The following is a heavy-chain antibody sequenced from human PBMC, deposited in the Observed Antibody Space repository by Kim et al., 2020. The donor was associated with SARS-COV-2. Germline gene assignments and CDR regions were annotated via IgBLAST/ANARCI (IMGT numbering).Heavy chain of an antibody. CDR3: AKDIIAAAQIYYYGMDV. V-gene: IGHV3-9*01. J-gene: IGHJ6*02. Sequence: VKGRFTISRDNAKNSLYLQMNSLRAEDTALYYCAKDIIAAAQIYYYGMDVWGQGTTVTVSS. D-gene: IGHD6-13*01.